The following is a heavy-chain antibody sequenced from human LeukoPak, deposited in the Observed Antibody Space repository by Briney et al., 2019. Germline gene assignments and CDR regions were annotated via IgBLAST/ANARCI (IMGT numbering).Heavy chain of an antibody. D-gene: IGHD4-11*01. CDR3: ARRMTTVTTEGDWFDP. J-gene: IGHJ5*02. CDR2: IIPIFGTA. CDR1: GGTFSSYA. Sequence: ASVKVSCKASGGTFSSYAISWVRQAPGQGLEWMGGIIPIFGTANYAQKFQGRVTITADESTSTAYMELSSLRSEDTAMYYCARRMTTVTTEGDWFDPGAREPWSPSPQ. V-gene: IGHV1-69*13.